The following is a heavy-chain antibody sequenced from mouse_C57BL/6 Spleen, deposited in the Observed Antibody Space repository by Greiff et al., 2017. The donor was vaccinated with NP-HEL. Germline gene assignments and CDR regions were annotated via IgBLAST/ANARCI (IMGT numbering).Heavy chain of an antibody. CDR3: AREGGVTNYYAMDY. D-gene: IGHD2-2*01. CDR2: IHPNSGST. V-gene: IGHV1-64*01. Sequence: QVQLQQPGAELVKPGASVKLSCKASGYTFTSYWMHWVKQRPGQGLEWIGMIHPNSGSTNYNEKFKSKATLTVDKSSSTAYMQLSSLTSEDSAVYYCAREGGVTNYYAMDYWGQGTSVTVSS. J-gene: IGHJ4*01. CDR1: GYTFTSYW.